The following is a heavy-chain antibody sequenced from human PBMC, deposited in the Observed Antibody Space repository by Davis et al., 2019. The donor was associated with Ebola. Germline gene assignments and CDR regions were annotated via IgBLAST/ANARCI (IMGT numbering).Heavy chain of an antibody. Sequence: GSLRPSCTLSGGSVSSGSYYWSWIRQPPGKGLEWIGYIYYSGSTNYNPSLKSRVTISVDTSKNQFSLKLSSVTAADTAVYYCARVSTTVTTAWFDPWGQGTLVTVSS. CDR2: IYYSGST. V-gene: IGHV4-61*01. CDR3: ARVSTTVTTAWFDP. CDR1: GGSVSSGSYY. J-gene: IGHJ5*02. D-gene: IGHD4-17*01.